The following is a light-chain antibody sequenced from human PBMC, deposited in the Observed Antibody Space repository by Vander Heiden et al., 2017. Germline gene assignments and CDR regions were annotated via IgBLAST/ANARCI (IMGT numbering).Light chain of an antibody. V-gene: IGKV3-15*01. CDR2: GAS. CDR3: QQYNNVRT. Sequence: EIVMTQSPATLSVSPGERATRSCRASQSVSSNLAWYQQKPGQAPRLLIYGASTRATGIPAKFSGSGSGTEFTLTISGLQSEDFAVYYCQQYNNVRTFGGGTKVEIK. J-gene: IGKJ4*01. CDR1: QSVSSN.